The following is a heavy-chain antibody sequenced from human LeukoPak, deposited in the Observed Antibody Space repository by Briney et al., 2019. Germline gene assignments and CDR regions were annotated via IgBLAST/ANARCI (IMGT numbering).Heavy chain of an antibody. Sequence: ASVKVSCKAFGYTFTSYGISWVRQAPGQGLEWMGWISAYNGNTNYAQKLQGRVTMTTDTSTSTAYMELRSLRSDDTAVYYCARGVVPAATYYYYYYMDVWGKGTTVTVSS. D-gene: IGHD2-2*01. CDR1: GYTFTSYG. CDR2: ISAYNGNT. V-gene: IGHV1-18*01. CDR3: ARGVVPAATYYYYYYMDV. J-gene: IGHJ6*03.